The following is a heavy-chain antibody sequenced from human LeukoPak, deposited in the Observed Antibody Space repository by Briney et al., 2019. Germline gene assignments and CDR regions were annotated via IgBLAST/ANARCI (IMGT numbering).Heavy chain of an antibody. CDR2: IYYSGST. D-gene: IGHD3-9*01. Sequence: SETLSLTCTVSGGSISSYYWSWIRQPPGKGLKWIGYIYYSGSTNYNPSFKSRVTISVDTSKNQFSLKLSSVTAADTAVYYCARDYYDILTGYRTSYMDVWGKGTTVTVSS. J-gene: IGHJ6*03. V-gene: IGHV4-59*01. CDR1: GGSISSYY. CDR3: ARDYYDILTGYRTSYMDV.